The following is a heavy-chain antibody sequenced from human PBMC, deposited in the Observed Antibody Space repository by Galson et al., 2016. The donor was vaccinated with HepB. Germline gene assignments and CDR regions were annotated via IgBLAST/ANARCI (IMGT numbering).Heavy chain of an antibody. CDR3: ARYAVDTALDY. CDR2: ISGSGAGT. Sequence: GKGLEWVSAISGSGAGTYYAGSVKGRFNISRDNAKNSLHLQMNSLRAEDTAVYYCARYAVDTALDYWGQGTLVTVSS. J-gene: IGHJ4*02. V-gene: IGHV3-23*01. D-gene: IGHD5-18*01.